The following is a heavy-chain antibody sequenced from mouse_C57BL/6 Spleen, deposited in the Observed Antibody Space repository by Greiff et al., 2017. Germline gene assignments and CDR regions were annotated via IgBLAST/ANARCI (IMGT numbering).Heavy chain of an antibody. CDR1: GFTFSSYA. CDR3: TRGYYGSSLAY. V-gene: IGHV5-9-1*02. D-gene: IGHD1-1*01. J-gene: IGHJ3*01. CDR2: ISSGGDYI. Sequence: EVKLVESGEGLVKPGGSLKLSCAASGFTFSSYAMSWVRQTPEKRLEWVAYISSGGDYIYYADTVKGRFTISRDNARNTLYLQMSSLKSEDTAMYYCTRGYYGSSLAYWGQGTLVTVSA.